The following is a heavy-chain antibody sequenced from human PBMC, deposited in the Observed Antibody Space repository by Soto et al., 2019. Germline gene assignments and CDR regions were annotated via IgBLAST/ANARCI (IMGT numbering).Heavy chain of an antibody. V-gene: IGHV3-33*01. Sequence: QVQLVESGGGVVQPGGSLRLACAASGFTFSNYGMHWVRQAPGKGLEWVAVIWYDGSNENYADSVKGRFTISRDNSKDTTYLQMNRLRAEDTAIYYCTRVTYYSGNSFHYFDNWGQGTLVTVSS. J-gene: IGHJ4*02. CDR2: IWYDGSNE. CDR3: TRVTYYSGNSFHYFDN. D-gene: IGHD4-4*01. CDR1: GFTFSNYG.